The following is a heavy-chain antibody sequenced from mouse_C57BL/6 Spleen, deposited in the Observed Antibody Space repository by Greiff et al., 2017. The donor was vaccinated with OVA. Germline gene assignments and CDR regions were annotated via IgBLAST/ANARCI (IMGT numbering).Heavy chain of an antibody. D-gene: IGHD2-4*01. J-gene: IGHJ2*01. Sequence: EVQRVESGGGLVKPGGSLKLSCAASGFTFSDYGMHWVRQAPEKGLEWVAYISSGSSTIYYADTVKGRFTISRDNAKNTLFLQMTSLRSEDTAMYYCARGDYDVGYYFDYWGQGTTLTVSS. CDR3: ARGDYDVGYYFDY. CDR2: ISSGSSTI. V-gene: IGHV5-17*01. CDR1: GFTFSDYG.